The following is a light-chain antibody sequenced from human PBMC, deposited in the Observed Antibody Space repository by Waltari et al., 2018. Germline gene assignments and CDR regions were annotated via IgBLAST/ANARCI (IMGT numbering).Light chain of an antibody. V-gene: IGKV3-15*01. CDR2: GAS. Sequence: EIVLTQSPVILSVSPGERTTLSCRPSQSITSIFAWYQQKPGQSPRLLIYGASIRAAGIPARFSCSGSGTEFTLTISSLQSEDFAVYYCQQYNNWLPLTFGGGTKVEIK. CDR3: QQYNNWLPLT. CDR1: QSITSI. J-gene: IGKJ4*01.